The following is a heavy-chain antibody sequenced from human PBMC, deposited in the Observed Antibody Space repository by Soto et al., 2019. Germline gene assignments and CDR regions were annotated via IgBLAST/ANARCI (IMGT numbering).Heavy chain of an antibody. V-gene: IGHV1-2*02. Sequence: ASVKVSCKPSGYTFTGYYIHWVRQAPGQGLEWMGWINPNSGATNYAQKFQGRVTMTSDTSMSTAYVELARLRSDDTAVYYCVRDLVTTIGDFDYWGQGTLVTVSS. CDR3: VRDLVTTIGDFDY. CDR1: GYTFTGYY. D-gene: IGHD5-12*01. J-gene: IGHJ4*02. CDR2: INPNSGAT.